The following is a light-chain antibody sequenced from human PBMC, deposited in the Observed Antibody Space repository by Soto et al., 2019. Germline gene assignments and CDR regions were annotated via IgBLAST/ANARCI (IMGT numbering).Light chain of an antibody. CDR2: KAS. J-gene: IGKJ1*01. CDR3: QHYNSYSEA. Sequence: IQLTQSPSTMAGSVCSTITSTSRASQTISSWLAWYQQKPGKAPKLLIYKASTLKSGVPSRFSGSGSGTEFTLTISSLQPDDFATYYCQHYNSYSEAVGQGTKVEIK. CDR1: QTISSW. V-gene: IGKV1-5*03.